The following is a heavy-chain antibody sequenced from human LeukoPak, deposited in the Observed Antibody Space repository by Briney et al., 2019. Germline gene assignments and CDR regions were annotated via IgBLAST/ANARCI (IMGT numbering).Heavy chain of an antibody. D-gene: IGHD6-13*01. CDR1: NGSISSSRYF. CDR2: IDYSGST. Sequence: PSETLSLTCSVSNGSISSSRYFWGWIRQPPGKGLEWIGSIDYSGSTYYNPSLKSRVTISVDTSKNHFSLDLSSVTAADTAVYYCARDRSSSWYKDFDFWGQGTLVTVSS. CDR3: ARDRSSSWYKDFDF. J-gene: IGHJ4*02. V-gene: IGHV4-39*07.